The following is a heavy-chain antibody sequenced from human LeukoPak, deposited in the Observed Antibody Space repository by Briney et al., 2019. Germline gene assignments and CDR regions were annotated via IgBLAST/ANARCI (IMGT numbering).Heavy chain of an antibody. V-gene: IGHV1-58*02. CDR1: GFTFTSSA. CDR3: AADAVVGATYFDY. Sequence: GTSVKVSCKASGFTFTSSAMQWVRQASGQRLEWIGWIVVGSGNTNYAQKFQERVTITRDMSTSTAYMELSSLRSEDTAVYYCAADAVVGATYFDYWGQGTLVTVSS. J-gene: IGHJ4*02. D-gene: IGHD1-26*01. CDR2: IVVGSGNT.